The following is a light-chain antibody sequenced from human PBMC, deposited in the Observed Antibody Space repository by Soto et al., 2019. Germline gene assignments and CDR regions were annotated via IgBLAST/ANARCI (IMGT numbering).Light chain of an antibody. CDR2: GAS. CDR1: QSISNN. Sequence: EIVMTQSPATLSVSPGERATLSCRASQSISNNLAWYQQKPGQAPRLLIYGASTRATGIPARFSGSGSGTEFTLTINSLQSEDFAVYYCQQFNNWLWTFGQGTKVEIK. CDR3: QQFNNWLWT. V-gene: IGKV3-15*01. J-gene: IGKJ1*01.